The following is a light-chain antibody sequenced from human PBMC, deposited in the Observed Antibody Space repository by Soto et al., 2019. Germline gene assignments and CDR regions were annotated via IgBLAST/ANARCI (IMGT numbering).Light chain of an antibody. Sequence: QSVLTQPPSASGTPGQRVTISCSGSNSNIGSNTVNWYQQLPGTAPKLLIYYDNLRPSGVPDRISGSKSGTSASLAISRLQSDDEADYYCAAWDDSLNGRVFGTGTKLTVL. CDR1: NSNIGSNT. V-gene: IGLV1-44*01. CDR2: YDN. J-gene: IGLJ1*01. CDR3: AAWDDSLNGRV.